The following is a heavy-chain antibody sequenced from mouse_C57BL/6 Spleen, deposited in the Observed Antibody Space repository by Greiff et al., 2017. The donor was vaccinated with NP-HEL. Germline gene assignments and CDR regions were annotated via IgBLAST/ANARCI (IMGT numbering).Heavy chain of an antibody. V-gene: IGHV1-19*01. Sequence: VQLQQSGPVLVKPGASVKMSCKASGYTFTDYYMNWVKQSHGKSLEWIGVINPYNGGTSYNQKFKGKATLTVDKSSSTAYMELNSLTSEDSAVYYCARADDRDYAMDYWGQGTSVTVSS. CDR1: GYTFTDYY. J-gene: IGHJ4*01. CDR2: INPYNGGT. CDR3: ARADDRDYAMDY. D-gene: IGHD2-14*01.